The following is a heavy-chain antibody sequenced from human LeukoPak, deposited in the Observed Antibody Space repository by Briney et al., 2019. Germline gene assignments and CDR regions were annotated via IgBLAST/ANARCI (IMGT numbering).Heavy chain of an antibody. V-gene: IGHV1-46*01. Sequence: ASVKVSCKASGYTFINHWMHWVRQAPGQGLEWVGLINPTGTTTLYAQKFQGRITLTRDMSATTDYMELSSLRSEDTAVYYCAGVGSSLFDYWGQGTLVTVSS. CDR3: AGVGSSLFDY. CDR1: GYTFINHW. CDR2: INPTGTTT. D-gene: IGHD3-10*01. J-gene: IGHJ4*02.